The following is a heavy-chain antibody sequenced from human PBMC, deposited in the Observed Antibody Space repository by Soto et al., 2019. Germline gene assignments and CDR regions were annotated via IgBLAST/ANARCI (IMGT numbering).Heavy chain of an antibody. CDR1: GGSISSGGHS. D-gene: IGHD3-10*01. J-gene: IGHJ4*02. CDR3: ARGSYGAGSDY. V-gene: IGHV4-30-2*01. CDR2: VFASGST. Sequence: SETLSLTCAVSGGSISSGGHSWSWIREPPGKGLELIGYVFASGSTYYSPSLERRVTISIDGSKNKFSLNLTSVTAADTATYYCARGSYGAGSDYWGQGIMVTVSS.